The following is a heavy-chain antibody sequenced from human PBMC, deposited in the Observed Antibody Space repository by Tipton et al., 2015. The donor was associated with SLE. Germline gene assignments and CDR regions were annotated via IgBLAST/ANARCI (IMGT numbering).Heavy chain of an antibody. D-gene: IGHD3-16*01. V-gene: IGHV3-23*01. CDR3: ARNLGSYYGMDV. J-gene: IGHJ6*02. CDR2: VSSSGDKT. Sequence: GSLRLSCAASGFNFYNYALNWVRPAPGKGLEWVSAVSSSGDKTYYADSVKGRFTISRDNSKNTLYLQMNSLRAEDTAVYYCARNLGSYYGMDVWGQGTTVTVSS. CDR1: GFNFYNYA.